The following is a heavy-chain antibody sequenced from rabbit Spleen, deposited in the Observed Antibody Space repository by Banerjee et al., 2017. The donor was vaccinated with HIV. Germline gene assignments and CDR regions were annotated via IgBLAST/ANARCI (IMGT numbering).Heavy chain of an antibody. CDR3: ARDAASSFSSYGMDL. Sequence: QSLEESGGDLVKPGASLTLTCTASGFSFSSSYWICWVRQAPGKGLEWIACIYGGSSGNTYYASWAKGRFTISKTSSTTVTLQMTSLTAADTATYFCARDAASSFSSYGMDLWGPGTLVTVS. V-gene: IGHV1S40*01. D-gene: IGHD8-1*01. CDR1: GFSFSSSYW. J-gene: IGHJ6*01. CDR2: IYGGSSGNT.